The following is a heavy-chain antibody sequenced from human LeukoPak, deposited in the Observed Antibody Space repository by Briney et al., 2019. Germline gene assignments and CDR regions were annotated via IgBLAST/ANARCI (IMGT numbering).Heavy chain of an antibody. V-gene: IGHV3-30*04. CDR3: ARVLEAASFDY. J-gene: IGHJ4*02. D-gene: IGHD6-25*01. CDR2: ISYDGSNK. Sequence: GGSLRLSCAASGFTFSSYAMHWVRQAPGKGLEWVAVISYDGSNKYYADSVKGRFTISRDNSKNTLYLQMNSLRAEDTAVYYCARVLEAASFDYWGQGILVTVSS. CDR1: GFTFSSYA.